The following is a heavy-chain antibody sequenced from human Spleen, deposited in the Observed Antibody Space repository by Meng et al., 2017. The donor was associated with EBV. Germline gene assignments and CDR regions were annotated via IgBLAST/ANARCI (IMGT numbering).Heavy chain of an antibody. V-gene: IGHV1-69*01. CDR3: ASESGRGYTPDY. D-gene: IGHD3-10*01. J-gene: IGHJ4*02. CDR2: LIPMLGAP. CDR1: GNTFSHYA. Sequence: QAQLVQSGAEVKKPGSSVRVSCKTSGNTFSHYAVSWVRQAPGQGLEWMGGLIPMLGAPNYAQKFQNRITIVADESTSAHYMELSSLRSEDTAVYYCASESGRGYTPDYWGQGTLVTVSS.